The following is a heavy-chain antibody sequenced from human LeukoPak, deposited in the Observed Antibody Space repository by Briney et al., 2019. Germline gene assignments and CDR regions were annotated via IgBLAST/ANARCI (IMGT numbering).Heavy chain of an antibody. CDR1: GYSISSGYY. Sequence: SETLSLTCTVSGYSISSGYYWGWIRQPPGKGLEWIGSIYHSGSTYYNPSLKSRVTISVDTSKHQFSLKLSSVTAADTAVYYCARAPITIFGVVIIDSYMDVWGKGTTVTVSS. CDR2: IYHSGST. V-gene: IGHV4-38-2*02. D-gene: IGHD3-3*01. CDR3: ARAPITIFGVVIIDSYMDV. J-gene: IGHJ6*03.